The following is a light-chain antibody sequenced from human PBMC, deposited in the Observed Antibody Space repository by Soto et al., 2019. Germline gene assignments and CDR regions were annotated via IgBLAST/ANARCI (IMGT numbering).Light chain of an antibody. CDR1: QSISSW. J-gene: IGKJ5*01. CDR3: QQYNSYST. CDR2: DAS. Sequence: IQLTQSPSTLSSSVGDRVTISCRASQSISSWLAWYQQKPGNAPKLLIYDASSLESGVPSRFSGSGSGTEFTLTISSMQPVDFATYYCQQYNSYSTFGQGTRLEIK. V-gene: IGKV1-5*01.